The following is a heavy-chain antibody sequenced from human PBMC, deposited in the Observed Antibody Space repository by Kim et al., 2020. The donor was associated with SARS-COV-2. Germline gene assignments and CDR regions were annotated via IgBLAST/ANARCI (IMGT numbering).Heavy chain of an antibody. CDR1: GGSISSSSYY. J-gene: IGHJ6*02. CDR2: IYYSGST. CDR3: MVVVDHLAGMDV. Sequence: SETLSLTCTVSGGSISSSSYYWGWIRQPPGKGLEWIGSIYYSGSTYYNPSLKSRVTISVDTSKNQFSLKLSSVTAADTAVYYCMVVVDHLAGMDVWGQGTTVTVSS. V-gene: IGHV4-39*07. D-gene: IGHD2-15*01.